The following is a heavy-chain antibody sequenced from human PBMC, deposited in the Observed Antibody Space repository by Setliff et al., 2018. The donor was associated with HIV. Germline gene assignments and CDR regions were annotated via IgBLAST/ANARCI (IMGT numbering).Heavy chain of an antibody. CDR1: GFTFSSYW. Sequence: LRLSCAASGFTFSSYWMSWVRQAPGKGLEWVAFIRYDGSNKYYADSVKGRFTISRDNSKNTLYLQMSSLRAEDTAVYYCARDHSNPVFYYYYYMDVWGKGTTVTVSS. CDR3: ARDHSNPVFYYYYYMDV. CDR2: IRYDGSNK. V-gene: IGHV3-30*02. D-gene: IGHD4-4*01. J-gene: IGHJ6*03.